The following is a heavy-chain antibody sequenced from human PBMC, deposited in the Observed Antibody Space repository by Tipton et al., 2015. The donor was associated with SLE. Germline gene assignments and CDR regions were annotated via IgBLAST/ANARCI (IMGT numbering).Heavy chain of an antibody. CDR3: AREPLEVREWFDL. CDR1: GGSISSHY. CDR2: VYYSGGT. V-gene: IGHV4-59*11. Sequence: GLVKPSETLSLTCTVSGGSISSHYWTWIRQPPGKGLEWLGYVYYSGGTNYNPSLRSRLTISLDRSTSQFSLTLNSVTAADTAVYYCAREPLEVREWFDLWGRGTLVTVSS. D-gene: IGHD3-3*01. J-gene: IGHJ2*01.